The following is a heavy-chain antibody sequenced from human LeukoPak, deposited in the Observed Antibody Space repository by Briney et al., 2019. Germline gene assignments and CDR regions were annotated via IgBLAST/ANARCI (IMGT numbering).Heavy chain of an antibody. CDR3: AKVLPRDYYYYYGMDV. V-gene: IGHV3-33*06. J-gene: IGHJ6*02. Sequence: GRSLRLSCAASGFTFSSYGMHWVRQAPGKGLEWVAVIWYDGSNKYYADSVKGRFTISRDNSKNTLYLQMNSLRAEDTAVYYCAKVLPRDYYYYYGMDVWGQGTTVTVSS. CDR2: IWYDGSNK. CDR1: GFTFSSYG.